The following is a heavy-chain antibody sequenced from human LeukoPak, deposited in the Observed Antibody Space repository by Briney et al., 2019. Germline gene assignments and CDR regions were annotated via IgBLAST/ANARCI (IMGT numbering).Heavy chain of an antibody. V-gene: IGHV3-21*01. CDR2: ISTRIDYM. CDR1: GFPFSSYS. Sequence: GGSPRLSCAASGFPFSSYSMNWVRRAPGRGLEWVSSISTRIDYMYYADSVKGRFTISRDNAKNSLYLQMNSLRAEDTAVYYCARAIFSRGWYLVDYWGQGTLVTVSS. CDR3: ARAIFSRGWYLVDY. J-gene: IGHJ4*02. D-gene: IGHD6-19*01.